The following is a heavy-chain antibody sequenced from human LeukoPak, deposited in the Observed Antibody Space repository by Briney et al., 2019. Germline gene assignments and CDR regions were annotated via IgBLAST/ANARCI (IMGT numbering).Heavy chain of an antibody. V-gene: IGHV3-48*03. D-gene: IGHD6-6*01. CDR1: GFTFSSYE. CDR3: AREFGAARARSFDY. J-gene: IGHJ4*02. Sequence: GGSLRLSCAASGFTFSSYEMNWVRQAPGKGLEWVSYISSSGSTIYYADSVKGRFTISRDNAKNSLYLQMNGLRAEDTAVYYCAREFGAARARSFDYWGQGTLVTVSS. CDR2: ISSSGSTI.